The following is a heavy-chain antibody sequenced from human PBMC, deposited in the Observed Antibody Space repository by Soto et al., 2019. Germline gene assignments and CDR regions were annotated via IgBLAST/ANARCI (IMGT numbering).Heavy chain of an antibody. CDR1: GGSISSYY. V-gene: IGHV4-59*12. CDR2: IYDSGST. J-gene: IGHJ4*02. CDR3: ARGSFSWPYYFDY. D-gene: IGHD6-13*01. Sequence: PSETLSLTCTVSGGSISSYYWSWIRQPPGTGLEWIGYIYDSGSTNYNPSLKGRVTISVGTSESQFSLKLSSVTAADTAVYYCARGSFSWPYYFDYWGQGTLVTVSS.